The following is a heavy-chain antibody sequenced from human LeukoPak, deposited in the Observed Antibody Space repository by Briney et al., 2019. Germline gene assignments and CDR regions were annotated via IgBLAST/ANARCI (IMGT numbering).Heavy chain of an antibody. V-gene: IGHV4-34*01. Sequence: SETLSLTCAVYGGSFSGYYWSCIRQPPGKGLEWIGEINHSGSTNYNPSLKSRVTISVDTSKNQFSLKLSSVTAADTAVYYCARGLWDEGPWGQGTLVTVSS. CDR1: GGSFSGYY. CDR3: ARGLWDEGP. CDR2: INHSGST. D-gene: IGHD1-26*01. J-gene: IGHJ5*02.